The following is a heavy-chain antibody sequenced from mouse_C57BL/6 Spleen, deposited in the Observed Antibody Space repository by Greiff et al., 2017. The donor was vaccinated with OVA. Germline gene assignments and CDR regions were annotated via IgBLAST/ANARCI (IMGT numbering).Heavy chain of an antibody. CDR3: TNYSNPHWYFDV. V-gene: IGHV1-15*01. CDR1: GYTFTDYE. J-gene: IGHJ1*03. D-gene: IGHD2-5*01. Sequence: QVQLKQSGAELVRPGASVTLSCKASGYTFTDYEMHWVKQTPVHGLEWIGAIDPETGGTAYNQKFKGKAILTADKSSSTAYMELRSLTSEDSAVYYCTNYSNPHWYFDVWGTGTTVTVSS. CDR2: IDPETGGT.